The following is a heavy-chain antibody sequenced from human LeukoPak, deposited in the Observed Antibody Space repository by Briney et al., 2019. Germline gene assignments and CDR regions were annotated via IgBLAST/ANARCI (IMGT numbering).Heavy chain of an antibody. CDR1: GFTFSSYA. CDR2: ISYDGSNK. V-gene: IGHV3-30-3*01. J-gene: IGHJ4*02. CDR3: ARDMKARYCSSTSCFNFDY. D-gene: IGHD2-2*01. Sequence: GRSLRLSCAASGFTFSSYAMHWVRQAPGKGLEWVAVISYDGSNKYYADSVKGRFTISRDNSKNTLYLQMNSLRAEDTAVYYCARDMKARYCSSTSCFNFDYWGQGTLVTVSS.